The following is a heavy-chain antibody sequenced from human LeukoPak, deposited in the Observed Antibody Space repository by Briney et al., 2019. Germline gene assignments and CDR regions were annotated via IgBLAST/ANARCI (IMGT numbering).Heavy chain of an antibody. CDR3: ASAYFGDYGGY. CDR1: GFTVSSNY. D-gene: IGHD4-17*01. CDR2: IYPNGDA. Sequence: GGSLRLSCAASGFTVSSNYMSGVRQAPGKGLEWVSVIYPNGDAYYADSLKGRFTISRDTSKNTMYLQMSSLSAEDTAVYYCASAYFGDYGGYWGQGTLVTVSS. V-gene: IGHV3-66*01. J-gene: IGHJ4*02.